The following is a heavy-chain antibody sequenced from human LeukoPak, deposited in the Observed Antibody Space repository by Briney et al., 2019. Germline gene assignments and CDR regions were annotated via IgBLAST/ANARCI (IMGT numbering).Heavy chain of an antibody. Sequence: SETLSLTRTVSGGSISSSSYYWGWIRQPPGKGLEWIGSIYYSGSTYYNPSLKSRVTISVDTSKNQFSLKLSSVTAADTAVYYCARLRLWFGELSDYWGQGTLVTVSS. CDR1: GGSISSSSYY. CDR2: IYYSGST. V-gene: IGHV4-39*01. D-gene: IGHD3-10*01. J-gene: IGHJ4*02. CDR3: ARLRLWFGELSDY.